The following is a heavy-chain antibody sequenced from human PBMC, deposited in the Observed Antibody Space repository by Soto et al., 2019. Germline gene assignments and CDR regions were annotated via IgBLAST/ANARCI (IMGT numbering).Heavy chain of an antibody. D-gene: IGHD5-18*01. J-gene: IGHJ4*02. Sequence: ASVKVSCKASGYTFTSYYMHWVRQAPGQGLEWMGIINPSGGSTSYAQKLQGRVTMTRDTSTSTVYMELSSLRSEDTAVYYCATSGVSYGYNYWGQGTLVTVSS. V-gene: IGHV1-46*01. CDR1: GYTFTSYY. CDR2: INPSGGST. CDR3: ATSGVSYGYNY.